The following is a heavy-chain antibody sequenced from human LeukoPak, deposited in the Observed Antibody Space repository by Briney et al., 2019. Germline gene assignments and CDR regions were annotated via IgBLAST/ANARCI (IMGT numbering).Heavy chain of an antibody. CDR1: GGSISSSSFY. CDR2: FSYSGST. D-gene: IGHD5-12*01. V-gene: IGHV4-61*01. CDR3: ARGPLDSGYTYFDY. Sequence: SETLSLTCTVSGGSISSSSFYWSWIRQPPGKGLEWIGYFSYSGSTNYNPSLKSRVTISVDTSKNQFSLKLSSVTAADTAVYYCARGPLDSGYTYFDYWGQGTLVSVAS. J-gene: IGHJ4*02.